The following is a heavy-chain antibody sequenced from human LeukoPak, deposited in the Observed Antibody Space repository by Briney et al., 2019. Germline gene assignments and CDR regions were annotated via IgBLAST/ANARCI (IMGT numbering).Heavy chain of an antibody. CDR1: GMIFNNHW. Sequence: GGSLRLSCEASGMIFNNHWMHWIRQAPGKGLVWDARINKDGSSTTYSDSVRGRFTISRDNARNTLSLQMNSLRAEDTALYYCVRDVRGIGQDYYYMDVWGKGTTVTVSS. CDR3: VRDVRGIGQDYYYMDV. D-gene: IGHD3/OR15-3a*01. CDR2: INKDGSST. J-gene: IGHJ6*03. V-gene: IGHV3-74*01.